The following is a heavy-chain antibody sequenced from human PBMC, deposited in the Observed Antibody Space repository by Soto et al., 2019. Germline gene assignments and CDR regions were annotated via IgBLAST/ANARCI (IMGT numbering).Heavy chain of an antibody. J-gene: IGHJ4*02. CDR3: VSDRGCGHASVPYS. CDR1: GFTFTSYG. CDR2: ISYDGGLQ. Sequence: QAHLVESGGGVVQPGRSLRLSCAASGFTFTSYGMHWVRQAPGTRLEWVAVISYDGGLQHYADSVKGRFTLSRDNSKNMVLLQMNSLRADDTAVYYCVSDRGCGHASVPYSWGQGTLVSVSS. D-gene: IGHD3-10*01. V-gene: IGHV3-30*03.